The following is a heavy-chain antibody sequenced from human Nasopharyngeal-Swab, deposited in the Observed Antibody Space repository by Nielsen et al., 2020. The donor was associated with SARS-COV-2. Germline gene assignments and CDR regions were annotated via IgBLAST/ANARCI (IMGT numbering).Heavy chain of an antibody. CDR1: GYTFTSHA. CDR3: ARDPRGLSSPSGMDV. J-gene: IGHJ6*02. Sequence: ASVKVSCKASGYTFTSHAMHWVRQAPGQRLEWLGWINAANGDTKYSQKIQGRVTITRDTSASTAYVELSSLRSEDTAVYYCARDPRGLSSPSGMDVWGQGTTVTVS. D-gene: IGHD3-16*02. V-gene: IGHV1-3*01. CDR2: INAANGDT.